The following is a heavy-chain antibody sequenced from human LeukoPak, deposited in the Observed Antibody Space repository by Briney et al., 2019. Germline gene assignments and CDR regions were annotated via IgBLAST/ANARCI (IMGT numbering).Heavy chain of an antibody. V-gene: IGHV1-2*02. CDR3: ARRGPGSYYYFDY. Sequence: GASVKVSCKASGYTFTGYYMHWVRQAPGQGLEWMGWINPNSGGTNYAQKFQGRVTMTRDTSISTAYMELSRLRSDDTAVYYCARRGPGSYYYFDYWGQGTLVTVSS. J-gene: IGHJ4*02. D-gene: IGHD1-26*01. CDR2: INPNSGGT. CDR1: GYTFTGYY.